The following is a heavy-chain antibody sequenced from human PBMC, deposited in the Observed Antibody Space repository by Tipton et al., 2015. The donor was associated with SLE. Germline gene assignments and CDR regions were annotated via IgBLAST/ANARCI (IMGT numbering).Heavy chain of an antibody. J-gene: IGHJ4*02. Sequence: LSLTCTVSGGSINSHYWSWIRQPPGKGLEWVSGISGSGSSTYYADSLKGRFTISRDNSKNTLYLQMNSLRAEDTAVYYCAHRGTSSGYYYYFDYWGQGTLVTVSS. D-gene: IGHD3-22*01. V-gene: IGHV3-23*01. CDR2: ISGSGSST. CDR1: GGSINSHY. CDR3: AHRGTSSGYYYYFDY.